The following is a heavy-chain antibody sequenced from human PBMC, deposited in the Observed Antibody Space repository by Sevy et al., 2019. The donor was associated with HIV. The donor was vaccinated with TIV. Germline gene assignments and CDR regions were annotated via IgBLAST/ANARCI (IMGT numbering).Heavy chain of an antibody. Sequence: GGSLRLSCAASGFTFAKYSMSWVRQAPGKGLEWVSTFSFGCGRINYADSVKSRFTIYRYDSKNTLFLQMNSLRAEDTATYFCAREGCTQPHDYWGQGTLVTVSS. V-gene: IGHV3-23*01. D-gene: IGHD2-8*01. CDR2: FSFGCGRI. CDR1: GFTFAKYS. J-gene: IGHJ4*02. CDR3: AREGCTQPHDY.